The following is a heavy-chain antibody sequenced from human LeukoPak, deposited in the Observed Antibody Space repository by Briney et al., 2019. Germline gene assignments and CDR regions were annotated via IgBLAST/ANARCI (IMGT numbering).Heavy chain of an antibody. CDR2: ISYDGNNK. D-gene: IGHD1-14*01. Sequence: AGGSLRLSCSASGFSFSTYPMHWVRQAPGKGLEWVAVISYDGNNKYYADSVKGRFTISRDNSKSTLYLQMNSLRVEDTAVYFCARDRGNYFDYWGQGTLVTVSS. CDR3: ARDRGNYFDY. CDR1: GFSFSTYP. V-gene: IGHV3-30-3*01. J-gene: IGHJ4*02.